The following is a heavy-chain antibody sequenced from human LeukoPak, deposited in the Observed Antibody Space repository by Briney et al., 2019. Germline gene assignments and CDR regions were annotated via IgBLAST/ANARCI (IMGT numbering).Heavy chain of an antibody. V-gene: IGHV3-11*04. Sequence: LSLTCTVSGGSISSGGYYWSWIRQPPGKGLEWVSGISWNSGTRDYADSVKGRFTISRDNAKNSLYLQMNSLRVEDTAVYYCARVFTALDYWGQGTLVTVSS. J-gene: IGHJ4*02. D-gene: IGHD5-18*01. CDR2: ISWNSGTR. CDR1: GGSISSGGYY. CDR3: ARVFTALDY.